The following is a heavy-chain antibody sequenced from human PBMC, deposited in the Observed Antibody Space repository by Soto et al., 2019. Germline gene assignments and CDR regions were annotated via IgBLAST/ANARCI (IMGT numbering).Heavy chain of an antibody. CDR3: ARRSSTYLNEIIYDP. V-gene: IGHV1-2*02. D-gene: IGHD3-10*01. CDR1: RYTFTSYD. CDR2: IKTDSGDT. J-gene: IGHJ5*02. Sequence: QVQLVQSGAEVKRPGASVRVSCRASRYTFTSYDIYWVRQAPGQGLEWMGWIKTDSGDTDYAQNFQGRVTMTRDTSINTAYMELNNLVSDDPAVYYCARRSSTYLNEIIYDPWGQGTLVTVSS.